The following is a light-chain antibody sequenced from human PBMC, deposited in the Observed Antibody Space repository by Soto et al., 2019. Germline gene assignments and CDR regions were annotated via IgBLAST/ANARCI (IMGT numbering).Light chain of an antibody. Sequence: EIVMTQSPATLSVSPGERATLSCRASQSVGSDVAWYQQNPGQAPRLLIYGASTRATGIPARFSGSGSGTEFTLTISSLQSVDFAVYYCEQYNNWTPWTFGQGTKVEIK. J-gene: IGKJ1*01. CDR1: QSVGSD. CDR2: GAS. V-gene: IGKV3-15*01. CDR3: EQYNNWTPWT.